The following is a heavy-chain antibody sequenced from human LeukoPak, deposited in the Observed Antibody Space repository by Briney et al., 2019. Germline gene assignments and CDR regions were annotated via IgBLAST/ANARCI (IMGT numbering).Heavy chain of an antibody. CDR3: ARSPVSVYCSGASCALH. CDR2: IYYSGSA. Sequence: SETLSLTCAVYGGSFSGYYWSWIRQPPGKGLEWIGSIYYSGSAYYNPSLKSRVTISVDTSKNQFSLKLSSVTAADTAVYYCARSPVSVYCSGASCALHWGQGTLVTVSS. D-gene: IGHD2-15*01. V-gene: IGHV4-34*01. CDR1: GGSFSGYY. J-gene: IGHJ4*02.